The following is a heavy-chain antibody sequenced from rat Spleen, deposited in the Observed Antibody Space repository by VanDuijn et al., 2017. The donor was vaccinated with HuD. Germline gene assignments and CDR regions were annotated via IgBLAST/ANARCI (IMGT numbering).Heavy chain of an antibody. V-gene: IGHV5S13*01. J-gene: IGHJ2*01. CDR1: GFTYSNYV. D-gene: IGHD1-4*01. CDR2: ISTGGGNT. CDR3: AKGGYNYGYLDY. Sequence: EVQLVESGGGLVQPGRSLKLSCAASGFTYSNYVMAWVRQAPTKGLEWVASISTGGGNTYYRDSVKGRFTISRDNAKNTLYLQMDSLRSEDTATYYCAKGGYNYGYLDYWGQGVMVTVSS.